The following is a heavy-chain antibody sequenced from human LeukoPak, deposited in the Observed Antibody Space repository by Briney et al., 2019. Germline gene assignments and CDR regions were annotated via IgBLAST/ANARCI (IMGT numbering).Heavy chain of an antibody. V-gene: IGHV4-59*01. Sequence: SETLSLTCTVSGGSISSYYWSWIRQPPGKGLEWIGYIYYSGSTNYNPSLKSRVTISVDTSKYQFSLKLSSVTAADTAVYYCARENMIAATFDYWGQGTLVTVSS. CDR1: GGSISSYY. CDR3: ARENMIAATFDY. D-gene: IGHD3-22*01. CDR2: IYYSGST. J-gene: IGHJ4*02.